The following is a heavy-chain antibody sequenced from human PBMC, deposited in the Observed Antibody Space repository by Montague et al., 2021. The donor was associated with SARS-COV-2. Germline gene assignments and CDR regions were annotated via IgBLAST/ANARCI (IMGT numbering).Heavy chain of an antibody. D-gene: IGHD3-10*01. CDR1: GFRFRTYW. CDR2: INGGGSGT. V-gene: IGHV3-74*01. J-gene: IGHJ3*01. Sequence: SRRLSCAASGFRFRTYWMAWVRQAPGKGLVWVSSINGGGSGTTYPDSVKGRFAISRDNAKNTLYLQMNSLRVNDTAVYYCLRENYGAFDAWGQGTMVIASS. CDR3: LRENYGAFDA.